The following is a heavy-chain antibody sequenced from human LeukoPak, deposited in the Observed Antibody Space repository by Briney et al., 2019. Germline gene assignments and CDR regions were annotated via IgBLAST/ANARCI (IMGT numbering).Heavy chain of an antibody. V-gene: IGHV3-9*01. CDR1: GFTFDDYA. D-gene: IGHD4-17*01. CDR3: ARSYGDYYYMDV. CDR2: ISWNSGSI. J-gene: IGHJ6*03. Sequence: GGSLRLSCAASGFTFDDYAMHWVRQAPGKGLEWVSGISWNSGSIGYADSVKGRFTISRDNAKNSLYLQMNSLRAEDTALYYCARSYGDYYYMDVWGKGTTVTVSS.